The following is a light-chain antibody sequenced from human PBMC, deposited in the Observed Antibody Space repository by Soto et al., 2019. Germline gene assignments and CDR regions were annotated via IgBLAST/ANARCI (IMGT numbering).Light chain of an antibody. CDR2: DAS. J-gene: IGKJ5*01. Sequence: IVLTPPPAPLPLSPGARATLPRRASQSVDKYLAWYQQKAGQAPRLLIYDASNRAAAIPARFSGSGSGTDFTLTISSLEPEDFAVYYCQHRANWPITFGQGTRLEIK. CDR3: QHRANWPIT. V-gene: IGKV3-11*01. CDR1: QSVDKY.